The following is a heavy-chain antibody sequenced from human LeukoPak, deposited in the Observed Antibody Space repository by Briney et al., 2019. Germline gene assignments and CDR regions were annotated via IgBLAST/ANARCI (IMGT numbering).Heavy chain of an antibody. Sequence: PGGSLRLSCAASGFTFGSYGMHWVRQAPGKGLEWVAFIRFDGSNKYYADSVKGRFTISRDNSKNTLYLEMSSLRDEDTAVYYCARSLSGDYTYGWRYWGQGTLVTVSS. CDR2: IRFDGSNK. J-gene: IGHJ4*02. CDR3: ARSLSGDYTYGWRY. CDR1: GFTFGSYG. V-gene: IGHV3-30*02. D-gene: IGHD5-18*01.